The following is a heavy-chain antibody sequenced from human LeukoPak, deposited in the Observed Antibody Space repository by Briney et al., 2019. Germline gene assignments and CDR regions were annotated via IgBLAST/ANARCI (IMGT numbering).Heavy chain of an antibody. J-gene: IGHJ4*02. CDR1: GFTFSNYW. Sequence: PGGSLRLSCAASGFTFSNYWMSWVRQGPGKGLEWVANIKQDGSEKYYVDSVKGRFSISRDDTKNSLYLQLNSLRAEDTAVYYCAKLDYWGQGTLVTVSS. CDR2: IKQDGSEK. CDR3: AKLDY. V-gene: IGHV3-7*01.